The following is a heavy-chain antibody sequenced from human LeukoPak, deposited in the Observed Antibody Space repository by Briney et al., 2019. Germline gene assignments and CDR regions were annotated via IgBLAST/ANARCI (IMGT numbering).Heavy chain of an antibody. CDR1: GYSISSGYY. D-gene: IGHD3-22*01. CDR3: ARVLVASSGYPSHFDY. V-gene: IGHV4-38-2*01. CDR2: IYYSGNT. J-gene: IGHJ4*02. Sequence: PSETLSLTCAVSGYSISSGYYWGWIRQPPGKGLEWIGSIYYSGNTHYNPSLKSRVTISVDTSRKQFSLKLSSVTAADTAVYYCARVLVASSGYPSHFDYWGQGTLVTVSS.